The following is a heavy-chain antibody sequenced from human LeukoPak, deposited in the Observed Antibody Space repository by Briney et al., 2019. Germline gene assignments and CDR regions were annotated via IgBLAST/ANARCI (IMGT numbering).Heavy chain of an antibody. V-gene: IGHV4-59*01. CDR1: GGSISYYY. Sequence: PSETLPLTCTISGGSISYYYWSWIRQSPGKGLEWIGYIYYSGSTNYNPSLKSRVTISLDTSKDQFSLKLSSVTAADTAVYYCARSGIVGAGGYFDYWGQGTLVTVSS. CDR2: IYYSGST. CDR3: ARSGIVGAGGYFDY. J-gene: IGHJ4*02. D-gene: IGHD1-26*01.